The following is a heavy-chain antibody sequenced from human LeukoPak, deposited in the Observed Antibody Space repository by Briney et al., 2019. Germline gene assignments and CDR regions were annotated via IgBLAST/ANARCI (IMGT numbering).Heavy chain of an antibody. CDR3: VRTPPNWGADY. Sequence: ASVNVSCTASGYTFTSYDINWVRQAAGQGLEWMGWMSPNSGITGYAQKFQGRVTMTRNTAISTAYMELSSLRSEDTAVYYCVRTPPNWGADYWGQGTLVTVSS. CDR1: GYTFTSYD. CDR2: MSPNSGIT. J-gene: IGHJ4*02. D-gene: IGHD7-27*01. V-gene: IGHV1-8*01.